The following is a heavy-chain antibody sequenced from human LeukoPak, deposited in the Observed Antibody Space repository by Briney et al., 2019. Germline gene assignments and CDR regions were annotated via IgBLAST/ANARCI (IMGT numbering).Heavy chain of an antibody. CDR1: GYTFTSYY. CDR2: INPSGGST. D-gene: IGHD3-3*01. CDR3: ARDGYYDFWSGLMWTHDY. J-gene: IGHJ4*02. V-gene: IGHV1-46*01. Sequence: ASVKVSCKASGYTFTSYYMHWVRQAPGQGLEWMGLINPSGGSTSYAQKFQGRVTMTRDTSTSTVYMELSSLRSEDTAVYYCARDGYYDFWSGLMWTHDYWGQGTLVTVSS.